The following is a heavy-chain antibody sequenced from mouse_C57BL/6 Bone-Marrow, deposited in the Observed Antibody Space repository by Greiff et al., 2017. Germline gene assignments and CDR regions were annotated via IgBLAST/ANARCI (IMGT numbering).Heavy chain of an antibody. CDR1: GYTFTSYW. D-gene: IGHD1-1*01. Sequence: VQLQESGAELVMPGASVKLSCKASGYTFTSYWMHWVKQRPGQGLEWIGEIDPSDSYTNYNQKFKGKSTLTVDKSSSTAYMQLSSLTSEDSAVYYSAREGYYGLDWYFDVWGTGTTVTVSS. J-gene: IGHJ1*03. CDR3: AREGYYGLDWYFDV. V-gene: IGHV1-69*01. CDR2: IDPSDSYT.